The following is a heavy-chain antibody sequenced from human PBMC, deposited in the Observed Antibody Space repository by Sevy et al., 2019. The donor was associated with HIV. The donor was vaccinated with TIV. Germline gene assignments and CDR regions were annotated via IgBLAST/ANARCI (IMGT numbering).Heavy chain of an antibody. V-gene: IGHV1-2*06. J-gene: IGHJ4*02. CDR3: ARDHSYYYDSSGYIDY. CDR1: GYTFTGYY. Sequence: ASMKVSCKASGYTFTGYYMHWVRQAPGQGLEWMGRINPNSGGTNYAQKFQGRVTMTRDTSISTAYMELSRLRSDDTAVYYCARDHSYYYDSSGYIDYWGQGTLVTVSS. D-gene: IGHD3-22*01. CDR2: INPNSGGT.